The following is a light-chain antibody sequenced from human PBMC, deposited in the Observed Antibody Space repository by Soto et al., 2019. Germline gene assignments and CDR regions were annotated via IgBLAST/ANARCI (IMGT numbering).Light chain of an antibody. Sequence: DIQMTQSPSTLSASVGDRVTITCRASQSISSWLAWYQQKPGKAPKVLIYDASSLESGVPSRFSGSGSGTEFTLTISSLQPDDFAAYYCQQYHTYSTFAQGTEVDIK. V-gene: IGKV1-5*01. CDR1: QSISSW. CDR2: DAS. J-gene: IGKJ1*01. CDR3: QQYHTYST.